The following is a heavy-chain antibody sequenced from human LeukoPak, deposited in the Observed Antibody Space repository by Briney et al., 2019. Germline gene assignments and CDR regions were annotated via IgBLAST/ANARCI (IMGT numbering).Heavy chain of an antibody. CDR2: IIPIFGTA. J-gene: IGHJ4*02. CDR1: GGTFSSYA. Sequence: ASVKVSCKASGGTFSSYAISWVRQAPGQGLEWMGGIIPIFGTANYAQKFQGRVTITADESTSTAYMELSSLRSEDTAAYYCARGRWYSSSSHDYWGQGTLVTVSS. D-gene: IGHD6-6*01. CDR3: ARGRWYSSSSHDY. V-gene: IGHV1-69*01.